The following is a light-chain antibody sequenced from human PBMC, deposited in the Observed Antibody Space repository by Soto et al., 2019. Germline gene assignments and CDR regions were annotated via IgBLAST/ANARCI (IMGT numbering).Light chain of an antibody. CDR2: DVS. J-gene: IGLJ2*01. CDR1: RSDVGGYNY. V-gene: IGLV2-14*03. CDR3: SSYTSSSTVV. Sequence: QSVLTQPASVSGSPGQSITISCTGTRSDVGGYNYVSWYQHHPGKAPKLMIYDVSNRPSGVSNRFSGSKSGNTASLTISGLQAEDEADYYCSSYTSSSTVVFGGWTKLTVL.